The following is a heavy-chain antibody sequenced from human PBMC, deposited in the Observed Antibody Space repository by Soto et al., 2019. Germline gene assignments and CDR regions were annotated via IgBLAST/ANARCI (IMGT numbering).Heavy chain of an antibody. J-gene: IGHJ4*02. V-gene: IGHV3-23*01. D-gene: IGHD2-2*01. CDR3: AKAECSSTSCYFPYYFDY. CDR1: GFTFSSYA. CDR2: ISGSGGST. Sequence: GGSLRLSCAASGFTFSSYAMSWVRQAPGKGLEWVSAISGSGGSTYYADSVKGRFTISRDNSKNTLYLQMNSLRAEDTAVYYCAKAECSSTSCYFPYYFDYWGQGTLVTVSS.